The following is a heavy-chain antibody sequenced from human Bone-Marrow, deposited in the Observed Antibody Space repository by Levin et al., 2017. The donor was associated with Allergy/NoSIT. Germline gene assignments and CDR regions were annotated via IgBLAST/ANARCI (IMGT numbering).Heavy chain of an antibody. CDR3: ANQVVPAAIGAGTDY. CDR1: GFTFSSYA. V-gene: IGHV3-23*01. J-gene: IGHJ4*02. Sequence: GESLKISCAASGFTFSSYAMSWVRQAPGKGLEWVSAISGSGGSTYYADSVKRRFTISRDNSKNTLYLQMNSLRAEDTAVYYCANQVVPAAIGAGTDYWGQGTLVTVSS. D-gene: IGHD2-2*01. CDR2: ISGSGGST.